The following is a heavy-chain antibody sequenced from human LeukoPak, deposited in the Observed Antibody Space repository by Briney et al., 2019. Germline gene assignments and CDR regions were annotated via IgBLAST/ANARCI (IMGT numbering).Heavy chain of an antibody. Sequence: SETLSLTCTVSGGSISSSSYYWGWIRQPPGKGLEWIGSIYYSGSTYYNPSLKSRVTISVDRSKNQFSLKLSSVTAADTAVYYCARGISTPPGFWSGYFDYWGQGTLVNVS. D-gene: IGHD3-3*01. CDR1: GGSISSSSYY. J-gene: IGHJ4*02. V-gene: IGHV4-39*07. CDR3: ARGISTPPGFWSGYFDY. CDR2: IYYSGST.